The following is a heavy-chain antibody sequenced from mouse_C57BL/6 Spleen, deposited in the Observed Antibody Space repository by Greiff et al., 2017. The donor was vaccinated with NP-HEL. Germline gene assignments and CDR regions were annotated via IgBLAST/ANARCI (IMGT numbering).Heavy chain of an antibody. CDR2: INPSTGGT. CDR1: GYSFTGYY. CDR3: ARGGLREWYYFDY. D-gene: IGHD2-4*01. V-gene: IGHV1-43*01. Sequence: DVQLQESGPELVKPGASVKISCKASGYSFTGYYMHWVKQSSEKSLEWIGEINPSTGGTSYNQKFKGKATLTVDKSSSTAYMQLKSLTSEDSAVYYCARGGLREWYYFDYWGQGTTLTVSS. J-gene: IGHJ2*01.